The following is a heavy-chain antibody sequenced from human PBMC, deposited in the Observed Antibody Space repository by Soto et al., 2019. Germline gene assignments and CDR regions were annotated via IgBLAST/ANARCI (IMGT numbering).Heavy chain of an antibody. CDR1: GVTFSSCA. CDR2: IIDSGAST. Sequence: GGSLRLSCAASGVTFSSCAMGWVRQAPGKGLEWVSDIIDSGASTYYADSVKGRFTNSRDNSKSTLYLQMNSLRAEDTALYYCAKGRSYYYYYGVDVWGQGTTVTVSS. CDR3: AKGRSYYYYYGVDV. V-gene: IGHV3-23*01. J-gene: IGHJ6*02.